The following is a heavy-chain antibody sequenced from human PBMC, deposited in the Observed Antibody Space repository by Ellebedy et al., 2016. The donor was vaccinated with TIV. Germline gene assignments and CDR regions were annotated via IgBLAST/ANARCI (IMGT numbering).Heavy chain of an antibody. V-gene: IGHV3-33*01. CDR3: ASDYLIGGPPGAP. CDR1: GFNFSIFG. J-gene: IGHJ5*02. D-gene: IGHD1-26*01. CDR2: IWADGSNK. Sequence: GGSLRLSCAASGFNFSIFGMHWVRQAPGRGLEWVAVIWADGSNKYYADSVKGRLTISKDNSKNTQYLKMNSLRADDTAVYYCASDYLIGGPPGAPWGQGTLVTVSS.